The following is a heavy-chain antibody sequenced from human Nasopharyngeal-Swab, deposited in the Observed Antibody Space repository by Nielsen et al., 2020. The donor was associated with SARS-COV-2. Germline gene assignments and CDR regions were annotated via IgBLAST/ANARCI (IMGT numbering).Heavy chain of an antibody. D-gene: IGHD6-19*01. CDR1: GFTVSSNY. J-gene: IGHJ4*02. CDR3: TTLHRTGWF. V-gene: IGHV3-15*01. CDR2: IKRKADGGTV. Sequence: GESLKISCAASGFTVSSNYMSWVRQAPGKGLEWVGRIKRKADGGTVEYATAVRGRFSISRDGSRNTLFLQMNRLKTEDTAVYYCTTLHRTGWFWGQGTLVTVSS.